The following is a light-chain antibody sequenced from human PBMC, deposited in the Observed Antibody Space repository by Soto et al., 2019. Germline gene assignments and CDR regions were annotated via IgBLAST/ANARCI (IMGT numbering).Light chain of an antibody. J-gene: IGKJ1*01. CDR1: QGITRW. CDR2: DAS. V-gene: IGKV1-5*01. Sequence: PRSQSRSSLSASVGDRVTISCRASQGITRWMAWYQQKPGKAPKLLIYDASTLESGVPSRFSGSGSGTEFTLTISSVQPDDFASYYCQHYNSYGTFGQGTKVDI. CDR3: QHYNSYGT.